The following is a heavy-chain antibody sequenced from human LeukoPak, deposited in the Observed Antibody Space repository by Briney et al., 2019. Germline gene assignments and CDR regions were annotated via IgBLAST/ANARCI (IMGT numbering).Heavy chain of an antibody. Sequence: ASVKVSCKASGYTFISYYMHWVRQAPGQGLEWMGIINPSGGSTSYAQKFQGRVTMTRDMSTSTVYMELSSLRSEDTAVYYCARGRNYYDSSRYYYEGDAFDIWGQGTMVTVSS. CDR3: ARGRNYYDSSRYYYEGDAFDI. CDR2: INPSGGST. V-gene: IGHV1-46*01. J-gene: IGHJ3*02. D-gene: IGHD3-22*01. CDR1: GYTFISYY.